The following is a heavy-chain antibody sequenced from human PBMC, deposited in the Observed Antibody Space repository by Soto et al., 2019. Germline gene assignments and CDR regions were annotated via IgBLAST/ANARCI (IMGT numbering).Heavy chain of an antibody. CDR2: IYYSGST. Sequence: SETLSLTCTVSGGSISSSSYYWGWIRQPPGKGLEWIGSIYYSGSTYYNPSLKSRVTISVDTSKNQFSLKLSSVTAADTAVYYCASPGAASYYYYMDVWGKGTTVTVSS. J-gene: IGHJ6*03. CDR1: GGSISSSSYY. V-gene: IGHV4-39*01. CDR3: ASPGAASYYYYMDV. D-gene: IGHD7-27*01.